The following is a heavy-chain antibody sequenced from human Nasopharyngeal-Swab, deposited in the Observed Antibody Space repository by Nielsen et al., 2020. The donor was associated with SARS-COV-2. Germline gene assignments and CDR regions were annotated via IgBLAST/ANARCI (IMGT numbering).Heavy chain of an antibody. V-gene: IGHV1-3*01. D-gene: IGHD6-19*01. CDR2: INAGKGNT. J-gene: IGHJ4*02. Sequence: ASVQVSCKASGYTLSTYAMYWVRQAPAQRPEFMGWINAGKGNTIYSQRFHGRVRISRDTSANTVYMELNRLRSEDTAVYYCARVPAVAASRIDYWGQGTLVTVSS. CDR1: GYTLSTYA. CDR3: ARVPAVAASRIDY.